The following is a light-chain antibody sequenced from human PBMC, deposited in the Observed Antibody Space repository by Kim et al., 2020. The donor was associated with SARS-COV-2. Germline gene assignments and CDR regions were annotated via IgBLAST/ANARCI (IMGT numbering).Light chain of an antibody. CDR3: CSYAGSSWV. J-gene: IGLJ3*02. CDR1: TRNVGGYNY. CDR2: DVS. Sequence: PGQSITFTCTGTTRNVGGYNYVSWYQQHPGKAPKLMIYDVSKRPSGVPDRFSGSKSGNTASLTISGLQAEDEADYYCCSYAGSSWVFGGGTQLTVL. V-gene: IGLV2-11*01.